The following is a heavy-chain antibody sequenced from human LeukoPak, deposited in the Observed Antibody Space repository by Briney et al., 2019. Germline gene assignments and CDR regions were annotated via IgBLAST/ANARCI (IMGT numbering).Heavy chain of an antibody. Sequence: GGSLRLSCAASGFTFSSYGMHWVRQAPGKGLEWVAVIWYDGSNKYYADSVKGRFTISRDNSKHTLYLQMNSLRAEDTAVYYCARECSGGSCYSGRAVRYYGMDVWGQGTTVTVSS. CDR2: IWYDGSNK. CDR3: ARECSGGSCYSGRAVRYYGMDV. D-gene: IGHD2-15*01. J-gene: IGHJ6*02. V-gene: IGHV3-33*01. CDR1: GFTFSSYG.